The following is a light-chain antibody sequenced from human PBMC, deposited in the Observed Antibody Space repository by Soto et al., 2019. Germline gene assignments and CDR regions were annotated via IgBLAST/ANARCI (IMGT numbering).Light chain of an antibody. CDR1: QSVSRSY. J-gene: IGKJ1*01. CDR2: GAS. CDR3: QHYNSFPWT. Sequence: EIVLTQSPGTLSLSPGDRATLSCRASQSVSRSYLGWYQQKPGQAPRLLIYGASTRATGIPDRFSGSGSGTDFTLTINRLQPDDFATYYCQHYNSFPWTFGQGTKVDI. V-gene: IGKV3-20*01.